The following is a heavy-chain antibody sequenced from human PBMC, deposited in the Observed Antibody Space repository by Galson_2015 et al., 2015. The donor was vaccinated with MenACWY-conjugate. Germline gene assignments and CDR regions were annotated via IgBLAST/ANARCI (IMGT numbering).Heavy chain of an antibody. CDR2: ISWDGGST. CDR3: GKDKADSYSAFDY. D-gene: IGHD1-26*01. V-gene: IGHV3-43*01. J-gene: IGHJ4*02. Sequence: SLRLSCAASGFTFDQYTMHWVRQAPGKGLEWVSLISWDGGSTYYADSVRGRFTISRDNSKNSLYLQMNSLRTEDTALYYCGKDKADSYSAFDYWGQGTLVTVSS. CDR1: GFTFDQYT.